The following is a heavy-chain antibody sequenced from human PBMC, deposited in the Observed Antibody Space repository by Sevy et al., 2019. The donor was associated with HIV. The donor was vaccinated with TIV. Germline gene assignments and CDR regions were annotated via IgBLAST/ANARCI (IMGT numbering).Heavy chain of an antibody. Sequence: GGSLRLSCEASGFTFNSYSMGWVRQAPGKGLEWVSGISGSGQYIYYADSVKGRFTVSRDNSKNTLYLQMNSLGAEDTAVYYCARRSDTSSGYFDYWGQGTLVTVSS. D-gene: IGHD6-19*01. CDR2: ISGSGQYI. CDR1: GFTFNSYS. J-gene: IGHJ4*02. V-gene: IGHV3-23*01. CDR3: ARRSDTSSGYFDY.